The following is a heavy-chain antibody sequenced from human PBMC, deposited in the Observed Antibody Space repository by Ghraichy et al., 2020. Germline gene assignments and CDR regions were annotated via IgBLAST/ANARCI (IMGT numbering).Heavy chain of an antibody. J-gene: IGHJ4*02. CDR3: ARVYGVGWGRVWHYFDY. V-gene: IGHV4-59*01. Sequence: SETLSLTCTVSGGSISSYYWSWIRQPPGKGLEWIGYIYYSGSTNYNPSLKSRVTISVDTSKNQFSLKLSSVTAADTAVYYCARVYGVGWGRVWHYFDYWGQGTLVTVSS. D-gene: IGHD3-16*01. CDR1: GGSISSYY. CDR2: IYYSGST.